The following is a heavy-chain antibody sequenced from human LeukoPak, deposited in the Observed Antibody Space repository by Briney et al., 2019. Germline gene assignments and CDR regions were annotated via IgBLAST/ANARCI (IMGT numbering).Heavy chain of an antibody. CDR1: GFTFSSYA. V-gene: IGHV3-23*01. CDR2: ISGSGGST. CDR3: AKGIVFEDYGSGSYFDY. Sequence: GGSLRLSCAASGFTFSSYAMSWVRQAPGKGLEWVSAISGSGGSTYYADSVKGRFTISRDNSKNTLYLQMNSLRAEDTAVYYCAKGIVFEDYGSGSYFDYWGQGTLVTVSS. J-gene: IGHJ4*02. D-gene: IGHD3-10*01.